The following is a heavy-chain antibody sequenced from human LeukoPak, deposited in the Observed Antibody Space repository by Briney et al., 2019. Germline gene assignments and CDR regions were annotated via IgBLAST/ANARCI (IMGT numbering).Heavy chain of an antibody. V-gene: IGHV4-31*11. Sequence: SETLSLTCAVSGGSFSGYYWSWIRQHPGKGLEWIGYIYYSGSTYYNPSLKSRVTISVDKSKNQFSLKLSSVTAADTAVYYCARGHKPQYYDFWSGYYEDAFDIWGQGTMVTVSS. J-gene: IGHJ3*02. CDR3: ARGHKPQYYDFWSGYYEDAFDI. CDR1: GGSFSGYY. D-gene: IGHD3-3*01. CDR2: IYYSGST.